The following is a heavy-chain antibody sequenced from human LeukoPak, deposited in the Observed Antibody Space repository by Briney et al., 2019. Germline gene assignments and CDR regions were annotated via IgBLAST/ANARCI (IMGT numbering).Heavy chain of an antibody. CDR2: ISGSGGST. V-gene: IGHV3-23*01. J-gene: IGHJ6*02. CDR1: GFTFSSYA. D-gene: IGHD3-10*01. CDR3: AKGGITMVRGVIRGYYGMDV. Sequence: GGSLRLSCAASGFTFSSYAMSWVRQVPGKGLEWVSAISGSGGSTYYADSVKGRFTISRDNSKNTLYLQMNSLRAEDTAVYYCAKGGITMVRGVIRGYYGMDVWGQGTTVTVSS.